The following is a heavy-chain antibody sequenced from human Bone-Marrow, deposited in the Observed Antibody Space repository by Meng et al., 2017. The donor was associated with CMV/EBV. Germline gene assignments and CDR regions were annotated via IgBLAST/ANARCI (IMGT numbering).Heavy chain of an antibody. V-gene: IGHV3-15*01. Sequence: GGSLRLSCAASGFTFSNAWMSWVRQAPGKGLEWVGRIKSKTDGGTTDYAAPVKGRFTISRDDSKNTLYLQMNSLKTEDTAVYYCILGFATYGMDVWGQGTTVTVSS. J-gene: IGHJ6*02. D-gene: IGHD7-27*01. CDR1: GFTFSNAW. CDR3: ILGFATYGMDV. CDR2: IKSKTDGGTT.